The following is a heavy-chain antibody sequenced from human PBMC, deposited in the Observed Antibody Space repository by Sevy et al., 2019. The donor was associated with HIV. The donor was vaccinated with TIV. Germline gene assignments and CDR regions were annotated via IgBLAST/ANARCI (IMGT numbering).Heavy chain of an antibody. J-gene: IGHJ3*02. D-gene: IGHD3-10*01. CDR3: GNKGGSRPNGAFDT. V-gene: IGHV3-7*01. Sequence: GGSLRLSCAASGFSCSWYWMSWVRQTPEKGLEWVANIRQDGSEKNYVDSVKGRFTISRDNAKNSRYLQMNGLRAGETGVYFCGNKGGSRPNGAFDTLGQGTMVTV. CDR1: GFSCSWYW. CDR2: IRQDGSEK.